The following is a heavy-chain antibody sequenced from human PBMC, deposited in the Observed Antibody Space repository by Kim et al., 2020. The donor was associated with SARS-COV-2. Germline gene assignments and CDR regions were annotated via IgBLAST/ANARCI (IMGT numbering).Heavy chain of an antibody. D-gene: IGHD6-13*01. V-gene: IGHV3-7*01. Sequence: GGSLRLSCAASGFTFSSYWMSWVRQAPGKGLEWVANIKQDGSEKYYVDSVKGRFTISRDNAKNSLYLQMNSLRAEDTAVYYCARDRIAAAGYYYYGMDVWGQGTTVTVSS. CDR1: GFTFSSYW. CDR2: IKQDGSEK. J-gene: IGHJ6*02. CDR3: ARDRIAAAGYYYYGMDV.